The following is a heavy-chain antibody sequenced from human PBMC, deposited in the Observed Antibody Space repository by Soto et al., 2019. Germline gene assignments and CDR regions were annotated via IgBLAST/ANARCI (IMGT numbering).Heavy chain of an antibody. CDR2: ISSSSSYT. Sequence: QVQLVESGGGLVKPGGSLRLSCAASGFTFSDYYMSWIRQAPGKGLEWVSYISSSSSYTNYADSVKGRFTISRDNAKNSLYLQMNSLSAEDTAVYYCARASGSQYYFDYWGQGTLVTVSS. J-gene: IGHJ4*02. CDR1: GFTFSDYY. CDR3: ARASGSQYYFDY. D-gene: IGHD1-26*01. V-gene: IGHV3-11*06.